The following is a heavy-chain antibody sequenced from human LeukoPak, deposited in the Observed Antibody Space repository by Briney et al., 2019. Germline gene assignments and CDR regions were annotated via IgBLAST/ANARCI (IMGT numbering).Heavy chain of an antibody. J-gene: IGHJ6*03. D-gene: IGHD2-2*01. Sequence: SETLSLTCTVSGGSISSHYWSWIRQPPGKGLEWIGYIYYSGSTNYNPSLKSRVTISVDTSKNQFSLKLSSVTAADTAVYYCARVVVPAAMHLYYYYYYMDVWGKGTTVTVSS. CDR2: IYYSGST. CDR1: GGSISSHY. CDR3: ARVVVPAAMHLYYYYYYMDV. V-gene: IGHV4-59*11.